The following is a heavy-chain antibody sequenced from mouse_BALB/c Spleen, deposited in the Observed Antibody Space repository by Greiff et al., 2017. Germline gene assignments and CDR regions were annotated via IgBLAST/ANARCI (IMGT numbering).Heavy chain of an antibody. CDR3: ARSWDEGFAY. Sequence: EVKVVESGPSLVKPSQTLSLTCSVTGDSITSGYWNWIRKFPGNKLEYMGYISYSGSTYYNPSLKSRISITRNTSKNQYYLQLNSVTTEDTATYYCARSWDEGFAYWGQGTLVTVSA. D-gene: IGHD4-1*01. CDR2: ISYSGST. CDR1: GDSITSGY. J-gene: IGHJ3*01. V-gene: IGHV3-8*02.